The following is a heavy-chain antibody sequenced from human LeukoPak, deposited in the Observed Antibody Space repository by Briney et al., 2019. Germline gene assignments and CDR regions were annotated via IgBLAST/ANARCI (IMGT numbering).Heavy chain of an antibody. Sequence: SETLSLTCAVYGGSFSGYYWSWIRQPPGKGLEWIGEINHSGSTNYNPSLKSRVTISVDTSKNQFPLKLSSVTAADPSVYYCASAQGKWLQLRFFYYWGQGTLVTVSS. CDR1: GGSFSGYY. J-gene: IGHJ4*02. CDR3: ASAQGKWLQLRFFYY. V-gene: IGHV4-34*01. D-gene: IGHD5-24*01. CDR2: INHSGST.